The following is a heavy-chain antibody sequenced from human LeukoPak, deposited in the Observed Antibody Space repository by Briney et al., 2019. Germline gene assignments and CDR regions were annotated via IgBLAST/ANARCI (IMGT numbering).Heavy chain of an antibody. D-gene: IGHD5-18*01. CDR2: IYYSGST. Sequence: SETLSLTCTVSGGSISSGGYYWSWIRQHPGKGLEWIGYIYYSGSTYYNPSLKSRVTISVDTSKNQFSLKLSSVTAVDTAVYYCARDNVDTAMGLDYWGQGTLVTVSS. CDR1: GGSISSGGYY. CDR3: ARDNVDTAMGLDY. J-gene: IGHJ4*02. V-gene: IGHV4-31*03.